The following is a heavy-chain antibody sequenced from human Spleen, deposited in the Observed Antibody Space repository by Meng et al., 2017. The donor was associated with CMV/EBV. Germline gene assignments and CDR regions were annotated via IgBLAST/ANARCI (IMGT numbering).Heavy chain of an antibody. CDR3: ARDPGYCSSTSCYTWFDP. CDR1: SVSSGGYY. CDR2: IYYSGST. J-gene: IGHJ5*02. Sequence: SVSSGGYYWRWIRQHPGKGLEWIGYIYYSGSTYYNPSLKSRVTLSVDTSKNQFSLKLSSVTAADTAVYYCARDPGYCSSTSCYTWFDPWGQGTLVTVSS. D-gene: IGHD2-2*02. V-gene: IGHV4-31*02.